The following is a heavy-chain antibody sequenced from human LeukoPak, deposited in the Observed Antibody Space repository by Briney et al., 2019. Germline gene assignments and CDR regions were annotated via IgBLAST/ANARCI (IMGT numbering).Heavy chain of an antibody. CDR1: GYTFTGYY. D-gene: IGHD3-22*01. V-gene: IGHV1-2*02. CDR2: INPNSGGT. Sequence: ASVKVSCRASGYTFTGYYMHWVRQAPGQGLEWMGWINPNSGGTNYAQKFQGRVTMTRDTSISTAYMELSRLRSDDTAVYYCARDLFYFYDSSGYYFGDYWGQGTLVTVSS. CDR3: ARDLFYFYDSSGYYFGDY. J-gene: IGHJ4*02.